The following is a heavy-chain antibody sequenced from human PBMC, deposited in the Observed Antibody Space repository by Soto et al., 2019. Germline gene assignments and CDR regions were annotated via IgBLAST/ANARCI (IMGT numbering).Heavy chain of an antibody. CDR1: GGSISSYY. CDR2: IYYSGST. CDR3: ARGGYSYGGTYFDY. D-gene: IGHD5-18*01. Sequence: QVQLQESGPGLVKPAETLSLTCTVSGGSISSYYWIWIRQPPGKGLECIGYIYYSGSTNYTPSLTSRVTISVDTSKNPFSLKLSSVTAADTAVYYCARGGYSYGGTYFDYWGQGNLVTVSA. J-gene: IGHJ4*02. V-gene: IGHV4-59*01.